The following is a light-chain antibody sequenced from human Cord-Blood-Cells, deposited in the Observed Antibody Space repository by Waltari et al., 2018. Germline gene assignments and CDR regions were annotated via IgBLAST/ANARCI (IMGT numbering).Light chain of an antibody. V-gene: IGLV2-14*01. J-gene: IGLJ3*02. CDR3: SSYTSSSTRV. CDR1: SSAVGGSNY. Sequence: QSALTPPASVSGSPGQSITISCTGTSSAVGGSNYVPWYQQHPGKAPKLMIYDVSHRPSGVSNRFSGSKSGNTASLTISGLQAEDEADYYCSSYTSSSTRVFGGGTKLTVL. CDR2: DVS.